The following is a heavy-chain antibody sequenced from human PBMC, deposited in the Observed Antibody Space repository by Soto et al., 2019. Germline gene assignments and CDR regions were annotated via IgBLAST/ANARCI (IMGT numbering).Heavy chain of an antibody. J-gene: IGHJ4*02. CDR3: VSYCYTSGTFRDY. D-gene: IGHD3-16*02. CDR1: GGSINSGDYY. Sequence: QVQLQESGPGLVKPSQTLSLTCTVSGGSINSGDYYWTWIRQPPGKGLEWIGYIYYRGSTYYDPSLKSRISISMDTSKNQFSLKMTSVTAADTAVYYCVSYCYTSGTFRDYWGQGTLVTVSS. CDR2: IYYRGST. V-gene: IGHV4-30-4*01.